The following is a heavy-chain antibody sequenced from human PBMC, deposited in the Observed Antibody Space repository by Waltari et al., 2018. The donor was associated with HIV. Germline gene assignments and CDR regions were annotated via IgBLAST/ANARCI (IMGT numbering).Heavy chain of an antibody. V-gene: IGHV4-34*02. J-gene: IGHJ4*02. D-gene: IGHD6-25*01. CDR1: GGSFRSYF. CDR2: VNHSGST. CDR3: ARGIFPLAATGTNFDA. Sequence: QVLLQQWGAGLLKPSETLSLTCAVYGGSFRSYFWTWIRQSPEKGLEWIGEVNHSGSTHYNPSLKNRVSISVDTSKNQFSLKLNSVTAADTAVYYCARGIFPLAATGTNFDAWGQGTLVTV.